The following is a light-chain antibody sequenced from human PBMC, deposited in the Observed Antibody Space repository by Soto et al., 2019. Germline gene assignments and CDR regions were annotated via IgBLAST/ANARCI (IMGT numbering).Light chain of an antibody. CDR2: GAS. Sequence: IVLTQSPGTLSLSPGERATLSCRASQSVGTYLAWYQQKPGQAPRLLIYGASSRATGIPDRFSGSGSGTDFTLTISRLEPEDFAVYYCQQYVSIPLTFGGGTKVDI. V-gene: IGKV3-20*01. J-gene: IGKJ4*01. CDR3: QQYVSIPLT. CDR1: QSVGTY.